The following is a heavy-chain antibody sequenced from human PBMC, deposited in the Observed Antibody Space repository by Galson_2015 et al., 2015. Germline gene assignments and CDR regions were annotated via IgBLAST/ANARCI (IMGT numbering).Heavy chain of an antibody. D-gene: IGHD6-13*01. CDR2: IIPIFGTA. J-gene: IGHJ6*02. V-gene: IGHV1-69*13. Sequence: SVKVSCKASGGTFSSYAISWVRQAPGQGLEWMGGIIPIFGTANYAQKFQGRVTITADESASTAYMELSSLRSEDTAVYYCARGYSSSWSYYYYYGMDVWGQGTTVTVSS. CDR3: ARGYSSSWSYYYYYGMDV. CDR1: GGTFSSYA.